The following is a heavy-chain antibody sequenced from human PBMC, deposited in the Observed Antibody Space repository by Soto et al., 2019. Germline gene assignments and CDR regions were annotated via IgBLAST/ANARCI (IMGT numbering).Heavy chain of an antibody. Sequence: QVHLVESGGGVVQPGRSLRLSCSVSGFTFRSHSMHWVRQAPGKGLEWLAVISFDGSNKYYADSVKGRFTVSRDNSKNTLYLHMNSLRDEDTALYYCARCGLEWELRSFDYWGQGTRVTVSS. V-gene: IGHV3-30*04. CDR1: GFTFRSHS. J-gene: IGHJ4*02. CDR3: ARCGLEWELRSFDY. D-gene: IGHD1-26*01. CDR2: ISFDGSNK.